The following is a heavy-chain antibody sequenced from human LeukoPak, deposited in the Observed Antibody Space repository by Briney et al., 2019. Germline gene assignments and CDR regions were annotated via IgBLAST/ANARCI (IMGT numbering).Heavy chain of an antibody. D-gene: IGHD3-22*01. J-gene: IGHJ4*01. CDR2: ISGSGGST. V-gene: IGHV3-23*01. CDR1: GFTFSSYA. CDR3: AKPPTSNYYYNSGDR. Sequence: GGSLRLSCVASGFTFSSYAMSWVRQAPGKGLEWVSVISGSGGSTYYADSVKGRFTISRDNSKNTLFLQRNSLRAEDTAVYYSAKPPTSNYYYNSGDRWGKGTLVTVSS.